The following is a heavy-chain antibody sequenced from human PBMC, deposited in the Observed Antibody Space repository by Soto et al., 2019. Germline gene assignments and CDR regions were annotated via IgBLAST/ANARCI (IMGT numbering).Heavy chain of an antibody. CDR2: IYYSGST. D-gene: IGHD3-10*01. Sequence: LSLTCTVSGGSISSGDYYWSWIRQPPGKGLEWIGYIYYSGSTYYNPSLKSRVTISVDTSKNQFSLKLSSVTAADTAVYYCARDRQITMVRGVTDYWGQGTLVTVSS. J-gene: IGHJ4*02. CDR3: ARDRQITMVRGVTDY. CDR1: GGSISSGDYY. V-gene: IGHV4-30-4*01.